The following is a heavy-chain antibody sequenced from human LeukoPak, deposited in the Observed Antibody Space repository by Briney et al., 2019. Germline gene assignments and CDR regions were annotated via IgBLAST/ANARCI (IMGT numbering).Heavy chain of an antibody. J-gene: IGHJ6*03. CDR2: IYTSGST. Sequence: SETLSLTCTVSGGSISNYYWSLIRQPAGKGLEWIGRIYTSGSTNYNPSLKSRVTMSVDTSKNQFSLKLDSVTAADTAVYYCARDVRRSSSSSNSYYYYMDVWGKGTTVTVSS. V-gene: IGHV4-4*07. CDR3: ARDVRRSSSSSNSYYYYMDV. D-gene: IGHD6-6*01. CDR1: GGSISNYY.